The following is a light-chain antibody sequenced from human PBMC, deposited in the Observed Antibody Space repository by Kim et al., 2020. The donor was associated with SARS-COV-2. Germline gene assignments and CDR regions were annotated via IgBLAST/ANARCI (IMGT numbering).Light chain of an antibody. V-gene: IGKV1-5*03. CDR1: QSVSSW. CDR2: KPS. CDR3: QQFIGYLWT. J-gene: IGKJ1*01. Sequence: DIQIIQSPSSLSASVGYRVIITCRASQSVSSWLAWYQQKPEKAPKLLIYKPSELQSGVPSRFSGSGSGTEFALTISSLQPDDAATYFCQQFIGYLWTFGQGTKVDIK.